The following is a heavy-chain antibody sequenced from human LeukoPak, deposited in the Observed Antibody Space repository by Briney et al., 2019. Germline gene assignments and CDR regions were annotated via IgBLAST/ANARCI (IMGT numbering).Heavy chain of an antibody. V-gene: IGHV3-15*01. Sequence: GGSLRLSCAASGCPFSVGWMTWVRQGPGKGLEWVGHIKSKANGGATDYAAPVKGRFTISRDDSKNTLYLQMNSLKTEDTAVYYCTTGGEARYYDPGYWGQGTLVTVSS. CDR3: TTGGEARYYDPGY. CDR1: GCPFSVGW. D-gene: IGHD3-22*01. CDR2: IKSKANGGAT. J-gene: IGHJ4*02.